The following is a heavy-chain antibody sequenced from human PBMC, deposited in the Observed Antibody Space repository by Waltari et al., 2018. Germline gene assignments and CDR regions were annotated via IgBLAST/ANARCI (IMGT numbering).Heavy chain of an antibody. CDR1: GGSISSSSYY. J-gene: IGHJ6*02. CDR2: IYYSGST. V-gene: IGHV4-39*07. Sequence: QLQLQESGPGLVKPSETLSLTCTVSGGSISSSSYYWGWLRQPPGKGLEWIGSIYYSGSTYYNPSLKSRVTISVDTSKNQFSLKLSSVTAADTAVYYCARARRVVVVADLDVWGQGTTVTVSS. CDR3: ARARRVVVVADLDV. D-gene: IGHD2-15*01.